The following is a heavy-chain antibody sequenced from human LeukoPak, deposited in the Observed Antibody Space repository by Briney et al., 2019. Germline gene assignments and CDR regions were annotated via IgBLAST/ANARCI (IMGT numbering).Heavy chain of an antibody. V-gene: IGHV3-21*04. J-gene: IGHJ4*02. CDR1: GFTFSSYS. CDR3: AKDRLYSSSSFDS. CDR2: ISSSSSYI. Sequence: GGSLRLSCAASGFTFSSYSMNWVRQAPGKGLEWVSSISSSSSYIYYADSVKGRFTISRDNAKNSLYLQMNSLRAEDTALYYCAKDRLYSSSSFDSWGQGTLVTVSS. D-gene: IGHD6-6*01.